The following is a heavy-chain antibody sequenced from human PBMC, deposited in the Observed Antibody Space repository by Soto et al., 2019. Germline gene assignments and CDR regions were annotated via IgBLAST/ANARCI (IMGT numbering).Heavy chain of an antibody. J-gene: IGHJ4*02. CDR2: IYHSGST. Sequence: QVQLQESGPGLVKPSGTLSLTCAVSGGSISSSHWWSWVRQPPGKGLEWIEEIYHSGSTNYNPSLEMRVTISVNKSKDQFSLKLSSVTAADTAVYYCARGQLGYSSGWYVYYFDYWGQGTLVTVSS. V-gene: IGHV4-4*02. CDR1: GGSISSSHW. CDR3: ARGQLGYSSGWYVYYFDY. D-gene: IGHD6-19*01.